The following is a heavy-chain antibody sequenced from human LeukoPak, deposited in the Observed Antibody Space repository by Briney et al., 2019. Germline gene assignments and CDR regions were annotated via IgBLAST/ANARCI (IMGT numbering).Heavy chain of an antibody. Sequence: GASVKVSCKASGYTFTSYDINWVRQAPGQGLEWMGRIIPILGIANYAQKFQGRVTITADKSTSTAYMELSSLRSEDTAVYYCARDRFQLLYGGASEAWFDPWGQGTLVTVSS. CDR3: ARDRFQLLYGGASEAWFDP. V-gene: IGHV1-69*04. CDR1: GYTFTSYD. J-gene: IGHJ5*02. D-gene: IGHD2-2*02. CDR2: IIPILGIA.